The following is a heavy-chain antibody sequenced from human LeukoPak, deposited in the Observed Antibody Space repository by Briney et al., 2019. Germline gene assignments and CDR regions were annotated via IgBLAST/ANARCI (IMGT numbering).Heavy chain of an antibody. CDR2: INHSGST. V-gene: IGHV4-34*01. CDR1: GGSFSGYY. CDR3: ARGDIVVVPAAMGNWFDP. J-gene: IGHJ5*02. D-gene: IGHD2-2*01. Sequence: SETLSLTRAVYGGSFSGYYWSWIRQPPGKGLEWIGEINHSGSTNYNPSLKSRVTISVDTSKNQFSLKLSSVTAADTAVYYCARGDIVVVPAAMGNWFDPWGQGTLVTVSS.